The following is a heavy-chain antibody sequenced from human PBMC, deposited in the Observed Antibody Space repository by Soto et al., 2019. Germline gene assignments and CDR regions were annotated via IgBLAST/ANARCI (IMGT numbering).Heavy chain of an antibody. CDR1: GGSISSSSYY. J-gene: IGHJ5*02. D-gene: IGHD3-16*02. V-gene: IGHV4-39*01. CDR2: IYYSGST. Sequence: QLQLQESGPGLVKPSETLSLTCTVSGGSISSSSYYWGWIRQPPGKGLEWIGTIYYSGSTYYNPSLKSRVTLSRVTISVETSKNQFSLKLSSVPAADTAVYYCARSFYMGGWFDPWGQGTLVTVSS. CDR3: ARSFYMGGWFDP.